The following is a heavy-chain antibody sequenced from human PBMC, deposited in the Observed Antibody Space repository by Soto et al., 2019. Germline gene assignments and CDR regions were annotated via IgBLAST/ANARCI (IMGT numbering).Heavy chain of an antibody. D-gene: IGHD6-19*01. CDR1: GFTFRNYA. J-gene: IGHJ5*02. CDR3: AKDGVARNGDWDWFDP. Sequence: EAQLLESGGGLVQPGGSLRLSCAASGFTFRNYAMNWVRQAPGKGLEWVSSIHGEGAGTYYADSVKGRFTVSRDDSKETLHLQMSSLRVDDTAVYYCAKDGVARNGDWDWFDPWGQGTLVTVAS. CDR2: IHGEGAGT. V-gene: IGHV3-23*01.